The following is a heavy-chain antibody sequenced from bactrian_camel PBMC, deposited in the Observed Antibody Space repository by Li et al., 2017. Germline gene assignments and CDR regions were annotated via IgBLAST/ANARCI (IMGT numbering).Heavy chain of an antibody. CDR2: INPDGTT. D-gene: IGHD2*01. V-gene: IGHV3S1*01. J-gene: IGHJ7*01. Sequence: QVQLVESGGGSVQAGGSLTLSCVASEYTRDYCMGWSRQAPGKEREGIAAINPDGTTDYAAAVRGRFTISRDNTKNTLYLQMNSLESEDTAMYFCAKGAWYGGMDYWGKGTQVTVS. CDR1: EYTRDYC.